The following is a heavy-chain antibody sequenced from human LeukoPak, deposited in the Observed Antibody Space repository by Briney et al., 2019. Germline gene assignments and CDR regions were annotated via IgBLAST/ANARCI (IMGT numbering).Heavy chain of an antibody. CDR1: GGSISSYY. J-gene: IGHJ6*02. CDR2: IYYSGST. Sequence: SETLSLTCTVSGGSISSYYWSWIRQPPGKGLEWIGYIYYSGSTNYNPSRKSRVTISVDTSKNQFSLKLSSVTAADTAVYYCARAAITMVRGVIIRRGRGMDVWGQGTTVTVSS. CDR3: ARAAITMVRGVIIRRGRGMDV. D-gene: IGHD3-10*01. V-gene: IGHV4-59*01.